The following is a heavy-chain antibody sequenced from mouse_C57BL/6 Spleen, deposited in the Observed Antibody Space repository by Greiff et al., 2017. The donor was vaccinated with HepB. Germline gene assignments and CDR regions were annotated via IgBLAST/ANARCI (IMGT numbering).Heavy chain of an antibody. CDR2: ISNGGGST. CDR3: ARLDYYGSGYFDV. Sequence: EVQVVESGGGLVQPGGSLKLSCAASRFTFSDYYMYWVRQTPEKRLEWVAYISNGGGSTYYPDTVKGRFTISRDNAKNTLYLQMSRLKSEDTAMYYCARLDYYGSGYFDVWGTGTTVTVSS. D-gene: IGHD1-1*01. J-gene: IGHJ1*03. V-gene: IGHV5-12*01. CDR1: RFTFSDYY.